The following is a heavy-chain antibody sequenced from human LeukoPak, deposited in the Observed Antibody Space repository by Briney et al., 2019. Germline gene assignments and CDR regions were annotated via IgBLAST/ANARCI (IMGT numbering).Heavy chain of an antibody. D-gene: IGHD3-9*01. V-gene: IGHV4-31*03. CDR3: ARAEDYDILTGYFGDAFDI. CDR2: IYYSGRT. J-gene: IGHJ3*02. CDR1: GGSISSGGYY. Sequence: SQTLSLTCTVSGGSISSGGYYWSWIRQHPGEGLEWIGYIYYSGRTYYNPSRKSRVTIPVDTSKNQFSLKLTSVTAAGPAVYYCARAEDYDILTGYFGDAFDIWGQGTMVTVSS.